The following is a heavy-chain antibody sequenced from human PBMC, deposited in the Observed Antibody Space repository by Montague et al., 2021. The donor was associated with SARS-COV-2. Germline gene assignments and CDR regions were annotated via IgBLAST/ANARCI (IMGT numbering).Heavy chain of an antibody. CDR2: ISGSGGST. D-gene: IGHD2-15*01. Sequence: SLRLSCAASGFTFSSYAMSWVRQAPGKGLEWVLAISGSGGSTYYXDSVKGRFTISRDNSKNTLYLQMNSLRAEDTAVYYCAKRYCSGGSCYSGFDPWGQGTLVTVSS. CDR1: GFTFSSYA. CDR3: AKRYCSGGSCYSGFDP. V-gene: IGHV3-23*01. J-gene: IGHJ5*02.